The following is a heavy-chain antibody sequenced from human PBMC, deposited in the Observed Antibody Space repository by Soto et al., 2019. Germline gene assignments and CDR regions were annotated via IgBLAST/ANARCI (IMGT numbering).Heavy chain of an antibody. CDR2: INHSGST. CDR3: AREGYDILTGYYKDY. CDR1: GGSFSGYY. V-gene: IGHV4-34*01. J-gene: IGHJ4*02. Sequence: QVQLQQWGAGLLKPSETLSLTCAVYGGSFSGYYWSWIRQPPGKGLEWIGEINHSGSTNYNPSLKSRVTTSVDTSKNQFSLKLSSVTAADTAVYYCAREGYDILTGYYKDYWGQGTLVTVSS. D-gene: IGHD3-9*01.